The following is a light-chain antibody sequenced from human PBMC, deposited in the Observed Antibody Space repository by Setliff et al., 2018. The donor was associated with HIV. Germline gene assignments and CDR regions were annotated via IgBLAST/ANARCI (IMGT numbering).Light chain of an antibody. CDR2: QLI. V-gene: IGLV2-14*01. Sequence: QSALAQPASVSGSPGQSITISCTGTNSDIGGYNYVSWYQQLPGEAPKLIISQLINRPSGVSDPFSGSKSGNTASLTISGLQAEDEADYYCSASRPSRTLVVFGTGTKVTVL. CDR1: NSDIGGYNY. J-gene: IGLJ1*01. CDR3: SASRPSRTLVV.